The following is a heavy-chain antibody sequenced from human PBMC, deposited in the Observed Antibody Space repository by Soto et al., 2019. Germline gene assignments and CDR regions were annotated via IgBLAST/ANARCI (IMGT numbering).Heavy chain of an antibody. Sequence: QVQLVESGGGVVQPGRSLRLSCAASGFTFSSYGTHWVRQAPGKGLEWVAVVSFDGTNKYYADSVKGRFTISRDNSKNTLYLQLNSLRAEDTAVYYCAKDRGFDWSTQFFDYWGQGTLVTVSS. V-gene: IGHV3-30*18. CDR2: VSFDGTNK. CDR3: AKDRGFDWSTQFFDY. J-gene: IGHJ4*02. D-gene: IGHD3-9*01. CDR1: GFTFSSYG.